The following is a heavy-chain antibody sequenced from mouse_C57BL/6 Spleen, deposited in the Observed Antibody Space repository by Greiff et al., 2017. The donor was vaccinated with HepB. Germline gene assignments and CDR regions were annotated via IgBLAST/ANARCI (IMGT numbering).Heavy chain of an antibody. CDR2: INPSSGYT. Sequence: VQLLESGAELAKPGASVKLSCKASGYTFTSYWMHWVKQRPGQGLEWIGYINPSSGYTKYNQKFKDKATLTADKSSSTAYMQLSSLTYEDSAVYYCARCIYYDNFHFDYWGQGTTLTVSS. D-gene: IGHD2-1*01. CDR3: ARCIYYDNFHFDY. V-gene: IGHV1-7*01. CDR1: GYTFTSYW. J-gene: IGHJ2*01.